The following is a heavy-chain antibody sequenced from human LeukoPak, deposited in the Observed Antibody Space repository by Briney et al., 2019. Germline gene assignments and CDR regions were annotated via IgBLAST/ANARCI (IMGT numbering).Heavy chain of an antibody. CDR3: AKDLRQGDGYWEIDY. CDR2: IIGAGTT. D-gene: IGHD5-24*01. CDR1: GFTFSNYA. V-gene: IGHV3-23*01. Sequence: PGGSLTLSCAASGFTFSNYALSGVRQAPGKGLECISGIIGAGTTYYADSVKGRFTVSRDQASNTVFLWMNSLRAEDSAVYYCAKDLRQGDGYWEIDYWGQG. J-gene: IGHJ4*02.